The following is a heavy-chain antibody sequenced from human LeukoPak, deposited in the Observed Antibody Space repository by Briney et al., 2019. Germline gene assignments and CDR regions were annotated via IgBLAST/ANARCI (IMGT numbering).Heavy chain of an antibody. CDR1: GGSISDYY. J-gene: IGHJ4*02. CDR3: ARRKRGSGGPFDY. D-gene: IGHD6-19*01. CDR2: MDYSGST. V-gene: IGHV4-59*08. Sequence: SETLSLTCTVSGGSISDYYWTWIRQSPWTGLEWIGYMDYSGSTAYNPSLKSRVTISIDTSKKQFSLELSSVTAADTAIYFCARRKRGSGGPFDYWGQGTLVTVSS.